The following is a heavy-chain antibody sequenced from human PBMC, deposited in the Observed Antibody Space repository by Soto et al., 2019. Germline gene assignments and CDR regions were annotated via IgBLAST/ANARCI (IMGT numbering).Heavy chain of an antibody. CDR3: ARGDCSAAGCYIHYYYGMDV. D-gene: IGHD2-2*02. Sequence: GGSLRLSCAAAGFTFRNSALSWVRQAPGKGLEWVSAISRSGGTSYYADSVKGRFTISRDNAKNTLYLQMDNLRAEDTAVYYCARGDCSAAGCYIHYYYGMDVWGQGTTVTVSS. J-gene: IGHJ6*02. CDR1: GFTFRNSA. V-gene: IGHV3-23*01. CDR2: ISRSGGTS.